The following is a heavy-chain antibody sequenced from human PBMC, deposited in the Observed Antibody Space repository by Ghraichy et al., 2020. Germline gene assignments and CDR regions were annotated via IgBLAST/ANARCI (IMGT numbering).Heavy chain of an antibody. Sequence: GGSLRLSCAASGFTFSSYGMSWVRQAPGKGLEWVSGISGSGGSTYYADSVKGRFTISRDNSKNTLYLQMNSLRAEDTAVYYCAKHSGHGIAGRFDPWGQGTLVTVSS. J-gene: IGHJ5*02. CDR2: ISGSGGST. CDR3: AKHSGHGIAGRFDP. V-gene: IGHV3-23*01. D-gene: IGHD6-13*01. CDR1: GFTFSSYG.